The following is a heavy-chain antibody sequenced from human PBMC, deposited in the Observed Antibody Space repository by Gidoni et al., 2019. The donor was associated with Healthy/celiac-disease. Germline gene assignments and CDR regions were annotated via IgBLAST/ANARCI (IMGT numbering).Heavy chain of an antibody. D-gene: IGHD6-19*01. CDR2: INHSGST. CDR3: ARGTIAVAGIGWFDP. J-gene: IGHJ5*02. Sequence: SWIRQPPGKGLEWIGEINHSGSTNYNPSLKSRVTISVDTSKNQFSLKLSSVTAADTAVYYCARGTIAVAGIGWFDPWGQGTLVTVSS. V-gene: IGHV4-34*01.